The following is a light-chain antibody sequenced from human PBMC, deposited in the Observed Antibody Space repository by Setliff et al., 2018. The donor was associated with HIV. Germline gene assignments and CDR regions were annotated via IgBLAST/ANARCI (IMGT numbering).Light chain of an antibody. CDR3: SSYTSSSPPYV. Sequence: QSALTQPASVSGSPGQTITISCTGTSSDVGDYNYVSWYQQHPGKVPKLMIYEVSKRPSGVSNRFSGSKSGTTASLTISGLQAEDEADYYCSSYTSSSPPYVFGTGTKVTVL. CDR1: SSDVGDYNY. J-gene: IGLJ1*01. CDR2: EVS. V-gene: IGLV2-14*01.